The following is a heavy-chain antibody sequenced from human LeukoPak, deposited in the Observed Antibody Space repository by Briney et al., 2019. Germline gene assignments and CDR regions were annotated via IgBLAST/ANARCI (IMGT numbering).Heavy chain of an antibody. CDR3: ARVRTMVRGVIIPKTRYNWFDP. CDR1: GYTFTSYY. CDR2: MNPNSGNT. Sequence: ASVKVSCKASGYTFTSYYINWVRQPTGQGLEWMGWMNPNSGNTGYAQKFQGRVTMTRNTSISTAYMELSRLRSEDTAVYYCARVRTMVRGVIIPKTRYNWFDPWGQGTLVTVSS. J-gene: IGHJ5*02. D-gene: IGHD3-10*01. V-gene: IGHV1-8*01.